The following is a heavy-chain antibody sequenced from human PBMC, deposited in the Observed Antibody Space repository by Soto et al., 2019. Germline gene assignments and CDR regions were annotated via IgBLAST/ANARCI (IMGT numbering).Heavy chain of an antibody. CDR1: GYTFTSYG. CDR3: ARDSRYSSGWHYFDY. D-gene: IGHD6-25*01. J-gene: IGHJ4*02. V-gene: IGHV1-18*01. Sequence: GASVKVSCKASGYTFTSYGISWVRQAPGQGLEWMGWISAYNGNTNYAQKLQGRVTMTTDTSTSTAYMELRSLRSDDTAVYYCARDSRYSSGWHYFDYWGQGTLVPVSS. CDR2: ISAYNGNT.